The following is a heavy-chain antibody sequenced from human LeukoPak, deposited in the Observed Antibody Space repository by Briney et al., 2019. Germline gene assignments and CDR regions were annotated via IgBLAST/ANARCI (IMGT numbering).Heavy chain of an antibody. CDR2: IRYDGSNK. J-gene: IGHJ4*02. V-gene: IGHV3-30*02. D-gene: IGHD2-15*01. CDR1: GFTFSSYG. Sequence: GGSLRLSCAASGFTFSSYGMHWVRQAPGKGLEWVAFIRYDGSNKYYADSVKGRFTISRDNSKNTLYLQMKRLRAEDTAVYYCAKGDPASDIVVVVAAGFDYWGQGTLVTVSS. CDR3: AKGDPASDIVVVVAAGFDY.